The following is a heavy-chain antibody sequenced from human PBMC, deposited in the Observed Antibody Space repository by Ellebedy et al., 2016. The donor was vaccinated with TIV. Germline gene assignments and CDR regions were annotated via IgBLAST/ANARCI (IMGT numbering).Heavy chain of an antibody. V-gene: IGHV1-69*04. Sequence: AASVKVSCKVFRGTYSSQAISWARQAPGQGLEWMGRIIPRLGIANAAQRFQGRVTLTAETSTTTVYMELSSLRFEDAAIYYCATEQVGSSIAVAGLNFDLYHGLDVWGQGTTVTVS. D-gene: IGHD6-19*01. CDR3: ATEQVGSSIAVAGLNFDLYHGLDV. CDR2: IIPRLGIA. J-gene: IGHJ6*02. CDR1: RGTYSSQA.